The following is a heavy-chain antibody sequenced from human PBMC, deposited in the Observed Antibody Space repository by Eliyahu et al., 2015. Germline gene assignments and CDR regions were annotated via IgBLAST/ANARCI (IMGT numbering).Heavy chain of an antibody. V-gene: IGHV3-21*01. J-gene: IGHJ4*02. CDR1: GFPFXSXS. CDR2: ISSSSSYI. D-gene: IGHD3-3*01. Sequence: EVQLVESGGGLVKPGGSLXLXCAASGFPFXSXSMNWVRQAPGKGLEWVSSISSSSSYIYYADSVKGRFTISRDNAKNSLYLQMNSLRAEDTAVYYCARDHEYYDFWSGYYIWFDYWGQGTLVTVSS. CDR3: ARDHEYYDFWSGYYIWFDY.